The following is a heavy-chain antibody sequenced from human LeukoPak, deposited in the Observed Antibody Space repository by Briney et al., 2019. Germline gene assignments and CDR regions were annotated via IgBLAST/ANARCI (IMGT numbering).Heavy chain of an antibody. J-gene: IGHJ6*04. Sequence: ASVKVSCKASGYTFTSYYMHWVRQAPGQGLEWMGIINPSGGSTSYAQKFRGRVTMTRDMSTSTVYMELSSLRSEDTAVYYCARDLNARQYHVWGKGTTVTVSS. V-gene: IGHV1-46*01. CDR1: GYTFTSYY. CDR3: ARDLNARQYHV. CDR2: INPSGGST. D-gene: IGHD4-11*01.